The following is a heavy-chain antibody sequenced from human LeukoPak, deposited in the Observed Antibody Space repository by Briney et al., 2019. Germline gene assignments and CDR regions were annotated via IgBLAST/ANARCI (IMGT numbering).Heavy chain of an antibody. J-gene: IGHJ4*02. V-gene: IGHV1-18*01. Sequence: ASVKVSCKSSGYTFTDYSISWVRQAPGQGLAWMGWISTYSGNTNYAQELQGRVTMTTDTSTSTVYMELRSLRSDDTAIYYCARGDFWSGWSGNYFDYWGQGTLVTVSS. CDR1: GYTFTDYS. D-gene: IGHD3-3*01. CDR2: ISTYSGNT. CDR3: ARGDFWSGWSGNYFDY.